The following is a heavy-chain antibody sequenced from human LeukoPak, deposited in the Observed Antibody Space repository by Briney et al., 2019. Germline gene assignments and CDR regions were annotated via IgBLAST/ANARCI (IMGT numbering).Heavy chain of an antibody. CDR3: ATNYGSGSYYILVY. CDR2: IYHSGST. V-gene: IGHV4-38-2*01. Sequence: KTSETLSLTRAVSGYSISSGYFWGWIRQPPGKGLEWIGSIYHSGSTYYNPPLKSRVTISLNTSKNQFSLKLSSVTAADTAVYYCATNYGSGSYYILVYWGQGTLVTVSS. CDR1: GYSISSGYF. J-gene: IGHJ4*02. D-gene: IGHD3-10*01.